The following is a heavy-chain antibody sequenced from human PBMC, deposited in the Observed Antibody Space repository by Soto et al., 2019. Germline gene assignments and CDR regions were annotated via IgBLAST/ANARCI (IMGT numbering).Heavy chain of an antibody. J-gene: IGHJ5*02. V-gene: IGHV1-2*04. D-gene: IGHD2-2*02. CDR3: ARSREMAIPWFDP. Sequence: ASVKVSFKASGYTFTGYYMHWVRQAPGQGLEWMGWTNPNSGGTNYAQKFQGWVTMTRDTSISTAYMELSRLRSDDTAVYYCARSREMAIPWFDPWGQGTLVTVSS. CDR1: GYTFTGYY. CDR2: TNPNSGGT.